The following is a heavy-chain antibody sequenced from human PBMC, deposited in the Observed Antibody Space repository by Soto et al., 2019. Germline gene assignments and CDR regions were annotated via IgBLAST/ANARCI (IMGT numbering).Heavy chain of an antibody. CDR2: IYYSGST. Sequence: QVQLQESGPGLVKPSETLSLTCTVSGGSISSYYWSWIRQPPGEGLEWIGYIYYSGSTNYNPSLKGRVTISVDPSKNQPSLKLSSVAAADTAVYYCAKDRTNRGWFDPWGQGTLVTVSS. V-gene: IGHV4-59*12. J-gene: IGHJ5*02. CDR3: AKDRTNRGWFDP. CDR1: GGSISSYY.